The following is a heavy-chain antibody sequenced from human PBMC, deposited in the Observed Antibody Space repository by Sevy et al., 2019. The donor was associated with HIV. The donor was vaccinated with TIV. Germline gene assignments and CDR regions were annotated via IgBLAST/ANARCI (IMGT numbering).Heavy chain of an antibody. CDR3: ARSRGFAEDFFDY. D-gene: IGHD3-10*01. CDR1: GLTFSDSY. CDR2: ISSGGSTI. V-gene: IGHV3-11*01. Sequence: GGSLRLSCAASGLTFSDSYMHWIRQAPGKGLEWISHISSGGSTIFYADSVKGRFTISRDNTKKSLYLQMSSLRVDDTAVYYCARSRGFAEDFFDYWGQGILVTVSS. J-gene: IGHJ4*02.